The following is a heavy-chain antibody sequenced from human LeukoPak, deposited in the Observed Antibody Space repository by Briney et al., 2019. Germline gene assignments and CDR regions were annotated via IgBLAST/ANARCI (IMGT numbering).Heavy chain of an antibody. J-gene: IGHJ2*01. CDR3: ARGGYCRGGGCSLSWIADWYFDL. CDR1: GYTFTNYG. V-gene: IGHV1-18*01. CDR2: ISAYNGNT. Sequence: GASVTVSCKASGYTFTNYGISWVRQAPGQGVEWMGWISAYNGNTNYAQKLQGRVTLTTDTSTTTAYMELRSLRSDDTAVYYCARGGYCRGGGCSLSWIADWYFDLWGRGTLVTVSS. D-gene: IGHD2-15*01.